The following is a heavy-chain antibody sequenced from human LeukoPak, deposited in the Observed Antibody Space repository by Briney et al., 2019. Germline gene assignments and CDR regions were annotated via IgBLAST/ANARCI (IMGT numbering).Heavy chain of an antibody. CDR2: ISWNSGSI. J-gene: IGHJ4*02. Sequence: GRSLRLSCAASGFTFDDYAMHWVRQAPGKGLERVSGISWNSGSIGYADSVKGRFTISRDNAKNSLYLQMNSLRAEDMALYYCAKDHYYDSSGHFDYWGQGALVTVSS. CDR1: GFTFDDYA. V-gene: IGHV3-9*03. D-gene: IGHD3-22*01. CDR3: AKDHYYDSSGHFDY.